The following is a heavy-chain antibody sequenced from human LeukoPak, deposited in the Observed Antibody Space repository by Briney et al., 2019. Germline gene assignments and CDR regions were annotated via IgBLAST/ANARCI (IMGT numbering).Heavy chain of an antibody. V-gene: IGHV3-7*04. J-gene: IGHJ4*02. CDR3: ARAAYSGRLYHHDF. Sequence: GGSLRLSCAASGFSFSSYWMSSVRQAPGKGLEWVANIREDGGDEYYVDSVKGRFTISRDNARSSLYLQMNSLRAEDAAVYYCARAAYSGRLYHHDFWGQGTLVTVSS. CDR2: IREDGGDE. D-gene: IGHD1-26*01. CDR1: GFSFSSYW.